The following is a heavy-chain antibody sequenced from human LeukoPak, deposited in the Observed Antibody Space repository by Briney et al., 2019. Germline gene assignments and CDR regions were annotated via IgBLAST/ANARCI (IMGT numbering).Heavy chain of an antibody. CDR2: INPGNGNT. CDR3: AARPGIEVAGFDF. Sequence: ASVKVSCKASGYTFTNPAIHWVRQAPGQRLEWMGWINPGNGNTKYSPKFQYRVTITRDTSASTAYMELISLTSEDTAVYYCAARPGIEVAGFDFWGQGTLVTVSS. D-gene: IGHD6-19*01. V-gene: IGHV1-3*01. CDR1: GYTFTNPA. J-gene: IGHJ4*02.